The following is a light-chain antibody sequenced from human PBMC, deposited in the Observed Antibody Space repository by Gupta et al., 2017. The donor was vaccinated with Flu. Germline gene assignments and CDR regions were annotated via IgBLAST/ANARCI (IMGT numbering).Light chain of an antibody. J-gene: IGKJ2*01. CDR2: GAG. CDR1: QSVTTCY. Sequence: ERATLSCRASQSVTTCYVSWYQKKFGQATSLLYYGAGSRATGVPERCGGSGSGTDFPLIINRLEPEDFAVYCCHKYGGSPYTFGQGTNLEI. V-gene: IGKV3-20*01. CDR3: HKYGGSPYT.